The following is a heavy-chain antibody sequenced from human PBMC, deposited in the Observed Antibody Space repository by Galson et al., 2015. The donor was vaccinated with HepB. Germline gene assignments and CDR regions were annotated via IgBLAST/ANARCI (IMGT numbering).Heavy chain of an antibody. J-gene: IGHJ4*02. V-gene: IGHV3-7*01. Sequence: SLRLSCAASGFTFDKYWMTWVRQAPGKGLEWVANIDQDGRDKYYLASVKGRFTLSRDNAKNSVDLQMNSLRVEDTAIYYCAREWAGSASSCGYWGQGILVTVSS. CDR3: AREWAGSASSCGY. D-gene: IGHD6-13*01. CDR1: GFTFDKYW. CDR2: IDQDGRDK.